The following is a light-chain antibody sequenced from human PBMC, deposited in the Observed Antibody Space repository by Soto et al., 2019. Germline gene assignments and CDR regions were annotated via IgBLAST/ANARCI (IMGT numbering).Light chain of an antibody. V-gene: IGKV1-27*01. J-gene: IGKJ4*01. CDR2: AAS. CDR1: QGISNF. Sequence: DIQMTQSPSSLSASVGDRVTITCRASQGISNFLAWYQQKPGKVPKLLTYAASTLQSGVPSRFNGSGSGTDFTLTISSLQPADVATYYCQRYDSAPLTFGGGTKVDIK. CDR3: QRYDSAPLT.